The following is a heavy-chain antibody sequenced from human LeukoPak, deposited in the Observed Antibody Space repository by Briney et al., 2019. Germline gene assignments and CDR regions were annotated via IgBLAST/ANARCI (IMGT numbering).Heavy chain of an antibody. V-gene: IGHV3-23*01. CDR2: ISGSGSNT. CDR3: ATSWGPDTSAFRWGRDGMDV. J-gene: IGHJ6*02. CDR1: GFTFSTYA. Sequence: GGSLRLSCAASGFTFSTYAMNWVRQAPGKGLEWVSAISGSGSNTYYADSVKGRFTISRDNSKNTQYLQMNSLRAEDTAVYYCATSWGPDTSAFRWGRDGMDVWGQGTTVIVS. D-gene: IGHD3-16*01.